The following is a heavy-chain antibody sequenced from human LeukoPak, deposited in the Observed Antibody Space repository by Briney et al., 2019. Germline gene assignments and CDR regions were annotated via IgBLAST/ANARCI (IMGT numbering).Heavy chain of an antibody. V-gene: IGHV3-9*01. CDR3: AKDGKGDSSSSPLDY. CDR1: GFTFDDYA. CDR2: ISWNSGSI. J-gene: IGHJ4*02. D-gene: IGHD6-6*01. Sequence: GRSLRLSCAASGFTFDDYAMPWVRQAPGKGLEWVSGISWNSGSIGYADSVKGRFTISRDNAKNSLYLQMNSLRAEDTALYYCAKDGKGDSSSSPLDYWGQGTLVTVSS.